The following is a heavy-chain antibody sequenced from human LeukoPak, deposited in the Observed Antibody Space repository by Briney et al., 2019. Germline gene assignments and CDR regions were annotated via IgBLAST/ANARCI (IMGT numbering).Heavy chain of an antibody. J-gene: IGHJ4*02. Sequence: GASVKVSCKASGYTFTGYYMHWVRQAPGQGLEWMGWINPNSGGTNYAQKFQGWVTMTRDTSISTAYMELSRLRSDDTAVYYCARGIHVLLWFGESPSFDYWGQGTLVTVSS. D-gene: IGHD3-10*01. V-gene: IGHV1-2*04. CDR1: GYTFTGYY. CDR3: ARGIHVLLWFGESPSFDY. CDR2: INPNSGGT.